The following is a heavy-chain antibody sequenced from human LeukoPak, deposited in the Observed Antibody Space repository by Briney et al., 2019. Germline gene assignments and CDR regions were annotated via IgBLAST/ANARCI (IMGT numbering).Heavy chain of an antibody. CDR3: ARHDAIISMIVGERPFEI. D-gene: IGHD3-22*01. J-gene: IGHJ3*02. CDR1: GGSISSYL. Sequence: SETLSLTCSVSGGSISSYLWSWIRQPPGKGLESIGCIFNSGSANYNPSLKSRVTISGDTSKNQFSLNLSSVTAADTAVYYCARHDAIISMIVGERPFEIWGQGTLVTVSS. CDR2: IFNSGSA. V-gene: IGHV4-59*08.